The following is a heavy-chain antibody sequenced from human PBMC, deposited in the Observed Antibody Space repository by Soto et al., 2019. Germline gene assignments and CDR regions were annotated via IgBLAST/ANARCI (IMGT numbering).Heavy chain of an antibody. Sequence: GGSLRLSCAASGFTFSSYGINWVRQAPWKGLEWVSYISSSSSTIYYADSVKGRFTISRDNAKKSLYLQMNSLRDEDTAVYYCSIHYYDSTRPTSGEYFQHWGQGTLVTVYS. CDR2: ISSSSSTI. CDR1: GFTFSSYG. V-gene: IGHV3-48*02. J-gene: IGHJ1*01. D-gene: IGHD3-22*01. CDR3: SIHYYDSTRPTSGEYFQH.